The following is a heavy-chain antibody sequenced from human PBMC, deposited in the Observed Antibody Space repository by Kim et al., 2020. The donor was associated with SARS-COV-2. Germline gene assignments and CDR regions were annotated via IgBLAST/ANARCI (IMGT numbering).Heavy chain of an antibody. CDR3: ARGGIQTQTDFDY. J-gene: IGHJ4*02. V-gene: IGHV4-31*03. Sequence: SETLSLTCTVSGGSISSGGYYWSWIRQHPGKGLEWIGYIYYSGSTYYNPSLKSRVTISVDTSKNQFSLKLSSVTAADTAVYYCARGGIQTQTDFDYWGQGTLVTVSS. CDR2: IYYSGST. CDR1: GGSISSGGYY.